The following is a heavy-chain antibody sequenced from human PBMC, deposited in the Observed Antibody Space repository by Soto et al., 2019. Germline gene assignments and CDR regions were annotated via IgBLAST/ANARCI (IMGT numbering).Heavy chain of an antibody. V-gene: IGHV4-59*01. D-gene: IGHD5-18*01. CDR2: IYYSGST. CDR3: ARRYGYSFDY. CDR1: GGNNRSYY. Sequence: SATQSLTCAVSGGNNRSYYWSWIRQHPGKGLEWIGYIYYSGSTNYNPSLKSRVTISVDTSKNQFSLKLSSVTAADTAVYYCARRYGYSFDYWGQGTLVTVSS. J-gene: IGHJ4*02.